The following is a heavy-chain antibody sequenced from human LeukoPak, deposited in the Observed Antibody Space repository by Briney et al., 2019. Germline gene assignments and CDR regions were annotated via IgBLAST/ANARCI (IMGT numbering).Heavy chain of an antibody. CDR1: GFTFSSYG. J-gene: IGHJ4*02. CDR3: AKGEKWLDYYFDY. Sequence: PGGSLRLSCAASGFTFSSYGMHWVRQAPGKGLEWVAFIRYDGSNKYYADSVKGRFTISRDNSKNTLYPQMNSLRAEDTAVYYCAKGEKWLDYYFDYWGQGTLVTVSS. V-gene: IGHV3-30*02. CDR2: IRYDGSNK. D-gene: IGHD6-19*01.